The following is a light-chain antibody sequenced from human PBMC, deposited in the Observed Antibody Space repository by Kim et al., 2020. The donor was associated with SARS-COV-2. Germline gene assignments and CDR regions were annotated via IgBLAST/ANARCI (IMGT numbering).Light chain of an antibody. Sequence: IVLTQSPGTLSLSPGERATLSCRASQMIMNRYLAWYQQKPGQTPRLLIYGASSRGTGIPDRFSGSGSGTDFSLTISGLETDDFAVYYCQQYGTSPITFGQRTRLEIK. V-gene: IGKV3-20*01. CDR3: QQYGTSPIT. J-gene: IGKJ5*01. CDR1: QMIMNRY. CDR2: GAS.